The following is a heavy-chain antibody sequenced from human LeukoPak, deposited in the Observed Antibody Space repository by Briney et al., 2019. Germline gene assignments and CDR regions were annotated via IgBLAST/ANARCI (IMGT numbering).Heavy chain of an antibody. CDR1: GFTVSSNY. D-gene: IGHD4-17*01. V-gene: IGHV3-66*01. CDR3: ASTNYGANFDY. J-gene: IGHJ4*02. CDR2: IYSGGST. Sequence: GGSLRLSCAASGFTVSSNYMSWVRQAPGKGLEWVSVIYSGGSTYYADSVKGRFTISRDNSKNTLYLQMNSLRAEDTAVYYCASTNYGANFDYWGQGTLVTVSS.